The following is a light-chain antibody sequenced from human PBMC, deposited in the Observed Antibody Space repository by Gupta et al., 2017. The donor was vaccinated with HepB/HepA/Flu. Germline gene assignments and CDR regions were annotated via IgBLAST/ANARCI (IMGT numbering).Light chain of an antibody. CDR2: AAS. Sequence: DIQMTQSPSSLSASVGDRVTITCRASQSISSYLNWYQQIPGKAPKLLISAASSLQSGVPSRFSGSGSGTDFTLTISSLQPEDFATYYCQQSYSTRPLTFGGGTKVEIK. J-gene: IGKJ4*01. V-gene: IGKV1-39*01. CDR1: QSISSY. CDR3: QQSYSTRPLT.